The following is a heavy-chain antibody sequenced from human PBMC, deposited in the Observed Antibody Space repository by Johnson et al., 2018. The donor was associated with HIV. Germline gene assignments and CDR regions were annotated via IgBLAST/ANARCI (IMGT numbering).Heavy chain of an antibody. V-gene: IGHV3-7*01. J-gene: IGHJ3*02. CDR1: EFIFSSYW. CDR2: IKQDGSEK. Sequence: VQLVESGGGLVQPGGSLRLSCVVSEFIFSSYWMSWVRQAPGKGLEWVANIKQDGSEKYYVDSVKGRFTISRDNSKNTLYLQMNSLRTEDTAVYSCARDLRFNRTVQGLIIISGVFDMWGQGTVVSVSS. CDR3: ARDLRFNRTVQGLIIISGVFDM. D-gene: IGHD3-10*01.